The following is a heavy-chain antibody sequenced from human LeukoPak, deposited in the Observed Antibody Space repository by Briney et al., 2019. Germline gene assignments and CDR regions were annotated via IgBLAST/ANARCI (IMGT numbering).Heavy chain of an antibody. CDR3: ARRYYDSSGYGYYFDY. D-gene: IGHD3-22*01. V-gene: IGHV5-10-1*01. J-gene: IGHJ4*02. CDR1: GYSFTSYW. Sequence: GESLKISCKGSGYSFTSYWISWVRQMPGKGLEWMGRIDPSDSYTNYSPSFQGHVTISADKSISTAYLQWSSLKASDTAMYYCARRYYDSSGYGYYFDYWGQGTLVTVSS. CDR2: IDPSDSYT.